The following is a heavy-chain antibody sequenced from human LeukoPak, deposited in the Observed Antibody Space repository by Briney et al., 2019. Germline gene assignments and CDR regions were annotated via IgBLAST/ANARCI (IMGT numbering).Heavy chain of an antibody. D-gene: IGHD3-10*01. CDR2: IRSDGGIQ. J-gene: IGHJ4*02. CDR1: GFTLSSYG. CDR3: ARGNSFDLYYFDVGSYLDY. V-gene: IGHV3-30*02. Sequence: PGGSLSHSCSTSGFTLSSYGIHWVRQAPAKGLQWVAFIRSDGGIQHYADSVQGRFGFSRDNSNNMLYLQMNSLRAEDTAVYYCARGNSFDLYYFDVGSYLDYWGQGTLVTVSS.